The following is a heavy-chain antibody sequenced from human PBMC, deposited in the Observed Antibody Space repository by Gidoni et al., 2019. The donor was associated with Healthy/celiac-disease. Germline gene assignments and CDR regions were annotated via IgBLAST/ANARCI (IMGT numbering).Heavy chain of an antibody. J-gene: IGHJ4*01. Sequence: QIQPVQLCDAEKQPGFSVKVSCKPSVSTLSSYTSSCVRQAPGQGLEWMGRSTPILGIANYAQKFQGRVTITADKSTSTAYMELSSLRSEDTAVYYCAREAAEIALAGTFDDYWGQGTLVTVSS. V-gene: IGHV1-69*08. D-gene: IGHD6-19*01. CDR1: VSTLSSYT. CDR2: STPILGIA. CDR3: AREAAEIALAGTFDDY.